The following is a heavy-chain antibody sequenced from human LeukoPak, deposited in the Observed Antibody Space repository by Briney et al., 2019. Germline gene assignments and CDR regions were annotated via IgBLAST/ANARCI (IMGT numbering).Heavy chain of an antibody. D-gene: IGHD3-10*01. CDR3: ARGLGRPHWYGGWFDP. V-gene: IGHV1-2*02. CDR1: GYTFTGYY. Sequence: ASVKVSCKASGYTFTGYYMHWVRQAPGHGLEWMGWINPNSGGTNYAQKFQGRVTMTSDTSISTAYMELSSLRSEDTAVYYCARGLGRPHWYGGWFDPWGQGTLVTVSS. CDR2: INPNSGGT. J-gene: IGHJ5*02.